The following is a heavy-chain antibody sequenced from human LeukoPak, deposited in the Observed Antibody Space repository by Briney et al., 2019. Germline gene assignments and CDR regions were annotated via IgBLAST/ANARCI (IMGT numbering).Heavy chain of an antibody. CDR2: IIPILGIA. CDR3: ARDEDIVVVNFDY. D-gene: IGHD2-2*01. V-gene: IGHV1-69*04. CDR1: GGTFSSYA. Sequence: ASVKVSCKASGGTFSSYAISWVRQAPGQGLEWMGRIIPILGIANYAQKFQGRVTITADKSTSTAYMELSSLRSEDKAVYYCARDEDIVVVNFDYWGQGTLVTVSS. J-gene: IGHJ4*02.